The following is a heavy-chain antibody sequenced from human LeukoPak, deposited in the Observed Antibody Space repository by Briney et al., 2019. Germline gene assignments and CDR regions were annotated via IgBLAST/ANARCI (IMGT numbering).Heavy chain of an antibody. V-gene: IGHV3-7*01. CDR1: GFTFSSYW. CDR3: ARERGSSWAPYFDY. Sequence: PGGSLRLSCAASGFTFSSYWMSWVRQAPGKGLEWVANIKQDGSEKYYVDSVKGRFTISRDNAKNSLYPQMNSLRAEDTAVYYCARERGSSWAPYFDYWGQGTLVTVSS. D-gene: IGHD6-13*01. CDR2: IKQDGSEK. J-gene: IGHJ4*02.